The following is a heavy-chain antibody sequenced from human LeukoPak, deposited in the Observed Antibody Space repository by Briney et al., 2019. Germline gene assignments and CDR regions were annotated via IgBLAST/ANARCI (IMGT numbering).Heavy chain of an antibody. CDR3: ARANLYYYYMDV. CDR1: GYTFTSYY. Sequence: AASVKVSCKASGYTFTSYYMHWVRQAPGQGLEWMGIINPSGGSTSYAQKFQGRVTMTRDTSTSTAYMELSRLRSDDTAVYYCARANLYYYYMDVWGKGTTVTISS. V-gene: IGHV1-46*01. CDR2: INPSGGST. J-gene: IGHJ6*03.